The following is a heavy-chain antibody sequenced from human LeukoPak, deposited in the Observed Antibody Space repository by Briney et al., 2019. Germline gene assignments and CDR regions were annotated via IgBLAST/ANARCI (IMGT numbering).Heavy chain of an antibody. V-gene: IGHV4-34*01. CDR2: INHSGST. CDR3: ARGLSGYDSDDY. J-gene: IGHJ4*02. D-gene: IGHD5-12*01. Sequence: IGEINHSGSTNYNPSLKSRVTISVDTSKNQFSLKLSSVTAADTAVYYCARGLSGYDSDDYWGQGTLVTVSS.